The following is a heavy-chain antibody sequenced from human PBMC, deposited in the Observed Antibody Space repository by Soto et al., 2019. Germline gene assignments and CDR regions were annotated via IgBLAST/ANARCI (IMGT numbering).Heavy chain of an antibody. Sequence: VGSLRLSCAASGFTFRSFTMNWVRQAPGKGLEWVSTISSNSAYIYYTDALRGRFTTSRDNAKNSLHLQMNSLRAEDTAVYYCTRDASRDSSARGWFDPWGPGTLVTVSS. CDR3: TRDASRDSSARGWFDP. J-gene: IGHJ5*02. D-gene: IGHD6-13*01. CDR2: ISSNSAYI. CDR1: GFTFRSFT. V-gene: IGHV3-21*01.